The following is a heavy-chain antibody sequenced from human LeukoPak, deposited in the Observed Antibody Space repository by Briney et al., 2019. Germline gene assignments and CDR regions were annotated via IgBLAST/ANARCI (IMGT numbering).Heavy chain of an antibody. Sequence: IHWVGQAPGQXREWMGWSNPKTGHTRYAQKLRGRVTMTRDTSVSTVYMDLSGLRSDDTAVYFCARDGYRNELDYWGRGTLVTVSS. J-gene: IGHJ4*02. V-gene: IGHV1-2*02. D-gene: IGHD5-24*01. CDR2: SNPKTGHT. CDR3: ARDGYRNELDY.